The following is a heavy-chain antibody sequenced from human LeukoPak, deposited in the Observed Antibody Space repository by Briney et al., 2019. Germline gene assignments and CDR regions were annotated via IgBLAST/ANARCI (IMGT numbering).Heavy chain of an antibody. J-gene: IGHJ4*02. CDR1: GYTFTSYY. Sequence: GASVKVSCKASGYTFTSYYMHWVRQAPGQGLEWMGGIIPIFGTANYAQKFQGRVTITADESTSTAYMELSSLRSEDTAVYYCAGSYCSGGSCYSIFDYWGQGTLVTVSS. CDR3: AGSYCSGGSCYSIFDY. V-gene: IGHV1-69*13. CDR2: IIPIFGTA. D-gene: IGHD2-15*01.